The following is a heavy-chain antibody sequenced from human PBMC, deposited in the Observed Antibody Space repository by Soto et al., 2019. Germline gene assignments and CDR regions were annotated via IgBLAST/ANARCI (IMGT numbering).Heavy chain of an antibody. Sequence: EVQLVESGGGLVQPGGSLRLSCAASGFTFSSYWMHWIRQAPGKGLVWVSRINSDGSATNYADSMKGRFTISRDNAKNTLYLQMNSLRAEDTAVYYCHASGSPDYWGQGTLVTVSS. V-gene: IGHV3-74*01. D-gene: IGHD3-10*01. CDR2: INSDGSAT. J-gene: IGHJ4*02. CDR3: HASGSPDY. CDR1: GFTFSSYW.